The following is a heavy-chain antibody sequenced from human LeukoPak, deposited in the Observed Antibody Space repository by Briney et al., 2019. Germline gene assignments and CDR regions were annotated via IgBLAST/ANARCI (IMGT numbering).Heavy chain of an antibody. CDR2: INEDGSEK. V-gene: IGHV3-7*01. CDR1: RFSLSNFW. D-gene: IGHD4-17*01. J-gene: IGHJ4*02. CDR3: VRDRSRTTVTRFDS. Sequence: GGSLRLSCVTSRFSLSNFWMIWVHQAPGKGLEWVANINEDGSEKNYVDSVKGRFTISRDNAKNSLYLQMNSLRAEDTAVYYCVRDRSRTTVTRFDSWGQGTLVTVSS.